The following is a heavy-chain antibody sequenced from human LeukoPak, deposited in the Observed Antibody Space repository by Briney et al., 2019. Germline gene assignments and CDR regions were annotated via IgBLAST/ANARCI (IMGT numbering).Heavy chain of an antibody. Sequence: RGPLRLSCAASGFTFSSYWMSWGRQAPGKGLEWGANIKYAGSEIHYVDSVKGRFTISRDNAKNSLYLKMNSLRVEDTAVFHCAREATVTAYNFASWGQGTLVTVSS. V-gene: IGHV3-7*01. CDR2: IKYAGSEI. D-gene: IGHD4-11*01. CDR1: GFTFSSYW. J-gene: IGHJ4*02. CDR3: AREATVTAYNFAS.